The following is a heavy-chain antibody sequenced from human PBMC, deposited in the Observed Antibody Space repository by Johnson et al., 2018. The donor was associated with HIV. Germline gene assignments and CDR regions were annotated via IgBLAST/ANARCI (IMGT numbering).Heavy chain of an antibody. CDR1: GFTFSAYG. D-gene: IGHD1-1*01. J-gene: IGHJ3*02. V-gene: IGHV3-48*04. CDR2: ISSSGSTI. Sequence: VQLVESGGGVVQPGRSLRLSCAASGFTFSAYGMHWVRQAPGKGLEWVSYISSSGSTIYYADSVKGRFTISRDNAKNTLYLQMNSLRAEDTAVYYCARADWNHGGAFEIWGQGTMVTVSS. CDR3: ARADWNHGGAFEI.